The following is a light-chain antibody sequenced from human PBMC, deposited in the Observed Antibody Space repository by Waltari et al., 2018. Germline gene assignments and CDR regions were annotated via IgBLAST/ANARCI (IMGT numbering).Light chain of an antibody. CDR3: QQSYSTPPT. V-gene: IGKV1-39*01. CDR1: QSISSY. J-gene: IGKJ1*01. Sequence: DIQMTQSQSSLSPSVGDSVTITCRASQSISSYLNWYQQKPGKAPKLLIYAASSLQSGVPSRFSGSGSGTDFTLTISSLQPEDFATYYCQQSYSTPPTFGQGTKVEIK. CDR2: AAS.